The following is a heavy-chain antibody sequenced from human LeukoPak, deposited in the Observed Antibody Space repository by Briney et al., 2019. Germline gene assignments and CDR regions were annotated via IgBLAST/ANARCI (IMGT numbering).Heavy chain of an antibody. Sequence: GGSLRLSCAASGFTFSSYSMNWVRQAPGEGLEWVSSISSSSSYIYYADSVKGRFTISRDNAKNSLYLQMNSLRAEDTAVYYCARERGYSYGVTDYWGQGTLVTVSS. V-gene: IGHV3-21*01. CDR1: GFTFSSYS. CDR3: ARERGYSYGVTDY. D-gene: IGHD5-18*01. CDR2: ISSSSSYI. J-gene: IGHJ4*02.